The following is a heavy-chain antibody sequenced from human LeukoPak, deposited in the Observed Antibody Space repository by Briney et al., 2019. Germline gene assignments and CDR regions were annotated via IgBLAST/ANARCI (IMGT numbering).Heavy chain of an antibody. Sequence: ASVKVSCKASGGTFSSYAISWVRQAPGQGLEWMGGIIPIFGTANYAQKFQGRVTITTDESTSTAYMELSSLRSEDTAVYYCARAYSSSWYRIDAFDIWGRGTMVTVSS. CDR3: ARAYSSSWYRIDAFDI. J-gene: IGHJ3*02. D-gene: IGHD6-13*01. CDR1: GGTFSSYA. CDR2: IIPIFGTA. V-gene: IGHV1-69*05.